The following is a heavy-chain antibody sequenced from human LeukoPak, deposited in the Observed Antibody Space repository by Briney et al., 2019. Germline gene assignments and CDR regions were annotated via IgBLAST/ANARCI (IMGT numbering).Heavy chain of an antibody. D-gene: IGHD3-10*01. J-gene: IGHJ4*02. CDR1: GFTFSSYG. CDR3: ARDPPFYGSGSHIPPYYFDY. V-gene: IGHV3-33*01. CDR2: IWYDGSNK. Sequence: GGSLRLSCAASGFTFSSYGMHWVRQAPGKGLEWVAVIWYDGSNKYYADSVKGRFTISRDNSKNTLYLQMNSLRAEDTAVYYCARDPPFYGSGSHIPPYYFDYWGQGTLVTVSS.